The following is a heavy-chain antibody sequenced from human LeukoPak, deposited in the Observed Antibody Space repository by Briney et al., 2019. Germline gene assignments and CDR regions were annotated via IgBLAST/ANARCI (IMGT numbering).Heavy chain of an antibody. CDR1: GYTFTSYA. V-gene: IGHV7-4-1*02. J-gene: IGHJ4*02. CDR3: ARGLVGYDFWSGYSSPFDY. CDR2: INTNTGNP. D-gene: IGHD3-3*01. Sequence: ASVTVSCKASGYTFTSYAMNWVRQAPGQGLEWMGWINTNTGNPTYAQGFTGRFVFSLDTSVSTAYLQISSLKAEDTAVYYCARGLVGYDFWSGYSSPFDYWGQGTLVTVSS.